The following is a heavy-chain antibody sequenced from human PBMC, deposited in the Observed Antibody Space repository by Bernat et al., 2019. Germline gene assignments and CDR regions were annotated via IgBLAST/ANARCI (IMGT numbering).Heavy chain of an antibody. D-gene: IGHD3-10*01. CDR2: ISGSGGST. Sequence: EVQLLESGGGLVQPGGSLRLSCAASGFTFSSYAMSWVRQAPGKGLEWVSAISGSGGSTYYADSVKGRFNISRENAKNTLYLQMNSLRAEDTAVYYCAKGSGDYYGSGNPNYWGQGTLVTVSS. CDR3: AKGSGDYYGSGNPNY. CDR1: GFTFSSYA. V-gene: IGHV3-23*01. J-gene: IGHJ4*02.